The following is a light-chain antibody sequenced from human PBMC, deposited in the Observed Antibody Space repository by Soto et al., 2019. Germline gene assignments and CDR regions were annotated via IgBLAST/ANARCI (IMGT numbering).Light chain of an antibody. Sequence: ITTNKSPFSQPAYVGDRDTITCRASQSISSWLAWYQQKPGKAPKVLIYKTSSLESGVPSRFSGSGSGTEFTLTISSLQPDDFATYYCQQYNSYSQTFGQGTKVDIK. V-gene: IGKV1-5*03. J-gene: IGKJ1*01. CDR2: KTS. CDR1: QSISSW. CDR3: QQYNSYSQT.